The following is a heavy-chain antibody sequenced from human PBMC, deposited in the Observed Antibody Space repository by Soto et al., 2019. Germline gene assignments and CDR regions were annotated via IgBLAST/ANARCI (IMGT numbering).Heavy chain of an antibody. CDR1: GYTFTSYD. V-gene: IGHV1-2*04. J-gene: IGHJ6*02. CDR3: ARAISIGYYDFWSGTTPEAYYYYGMDV. CDR2: MNPNSGDT. D-gene: IGHD3-3*01. Sequence: ASVKVSCKASGYTFTSYDINWVRQATGQGLEWMGWMNPNSGDTNYAQKFQGWVTMTRDTSISTAYMELSRLRSDDTAVYYCARAISIGYYDFWSGTTPEAYYYYGMDVWGQGTTVTVSS.